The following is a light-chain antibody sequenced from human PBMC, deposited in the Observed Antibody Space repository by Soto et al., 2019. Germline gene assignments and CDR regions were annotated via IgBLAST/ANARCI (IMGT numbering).Light chain of an antibody. CDR3: QQYNNWPPRIT. J-gene: IGKJ5*01. CDR2: GAS. Sequence: EIVMTQSPATLCVSPGERVTLSCRAVLGISINLAWYQQRPGQAPRLLIYGASTRATGVPTRFSGSGSGTEFTLTISSLQSEDFAVYYCQQYNNWPPRITFGQGTRLEI. V-gene: IGKV3-15*01. CDR1: LGISIN.